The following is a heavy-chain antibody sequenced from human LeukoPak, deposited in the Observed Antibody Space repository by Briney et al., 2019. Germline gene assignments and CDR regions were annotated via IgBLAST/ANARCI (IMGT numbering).Heavy chain of an antibody. CDR2: VNYVGSP. V-gene: IGHV4-34*01. CDR3: ARHPDFWSGHDFDY. Sequence: PSETLSLTCAVYGGSLSGYYWSWIRQPPGKGLEWIGEVNYVGSPNYNPSLKSRVTISVDTSKNQFSLKLTSVTAADTAVYYCARHPDFWSGHDFDYWGQGTLVTVSS. CDR1: GGSLSGYY. D-gene: IGHD3-3*01. J-gene: IGHJ4*02.